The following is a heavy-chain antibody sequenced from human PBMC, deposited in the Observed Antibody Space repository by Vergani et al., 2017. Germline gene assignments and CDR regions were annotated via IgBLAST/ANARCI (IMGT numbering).Heavy chain of an antibody. CDR2: VYYSGST. V-gene: IGHV4-61*10. Sequence: QVQLQESGPGLVKPSETLSLTCTVSGGSVRSGSYYWSWIRQPAGKGLEWIGYVYYSGSTNYNPSLKSRVNISVDTSKNQFSLKRSSVTAAATAVYYCGRDVRYCSGGSCYPGAFDIWGQGTMVTVSS. CDR3: GRDVRYCSGGSCYPGAFDI. CDR1: GGSVRSGSYY. J-gene: IGHJ3*02. D-gene: IGHD2-15*01.